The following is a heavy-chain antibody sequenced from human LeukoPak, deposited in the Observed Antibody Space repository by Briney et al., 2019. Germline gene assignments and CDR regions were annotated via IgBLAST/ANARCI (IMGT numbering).Heavy chain of an antibody. V-gene: IGHV1-69*06. D-gene: IGHD2-15*01. CDR1: GGTFISYA. CDR3: ARGVVAATHYYYYGMDV. J-gene: IGHJ6*04. CDR2: IIPFFGTA. Sequence: GSSVKVSCKASGGTFISYAISWVRQAPGQGLEWMGGIIPFFGTANYAQKFQGRVTITADKSTSTAYMELSSLRSEDTAVYYCARGVVAATHYYYYGMDVWSKGTTVTVSS.